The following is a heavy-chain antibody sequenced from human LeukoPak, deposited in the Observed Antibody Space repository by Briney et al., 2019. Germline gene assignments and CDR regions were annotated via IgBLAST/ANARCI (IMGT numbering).Heavy chain of an antibody. CDR1: GFTVSTNY. J-gene: IGHJ4*02. V-gene: IGHV3-53*01. CDR3: ARERINSCGSPFGY. CDR2: IYSGGST. Sequence: TGGSLRLSCAASGFTVSTNYMSWVRQAPGKGLEWVSVIYSGGSTYYADSVRGRFTISRDNSKNTLYLQMNSLRAEDTAVYYCARERINSCGSPFGYWGQGTLVTVSS. D-gene: IGHD2-2*01.